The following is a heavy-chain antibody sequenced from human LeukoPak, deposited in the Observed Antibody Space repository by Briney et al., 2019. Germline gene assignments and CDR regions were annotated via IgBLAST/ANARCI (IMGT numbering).Heavy chain of an antibody. CDR3: AELGITMIGGV. CDR2: ISSSGSTI. V-gene: IGHV3-11*04. J-gene: IGHJ6*04. D-gene: IGHD3-10*02. CDR1: GFTFSNYA. Sequence: GGSLRLSCAASGFTFSNYAMSWIRQAQGKGLEWVSYISSSGSTIYYADSVKGRFTISRDNAKNSLYLQMNSLRAEDTAVYYCAELGITMIGGVWGKGTTVTISS.